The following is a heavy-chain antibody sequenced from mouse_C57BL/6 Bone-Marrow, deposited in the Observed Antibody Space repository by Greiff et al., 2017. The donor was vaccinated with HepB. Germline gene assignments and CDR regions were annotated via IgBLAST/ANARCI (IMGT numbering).Heavy chain of an antibody. D-gene: IGHD1-1*01. J-gene: IGHJ4*01. CDR2: IYPRDGST. Sequence: SDAELVKPGASVKISCKVSGYTFTDHTIHWMKQRPEQGLEWIGYIYPRDGSTKYNEKFKGKATLTADKSSSTAYMQLNSLTSEDSAVYFCARGDYYYGSSYDYAMDYWGQGTSVTVSS. CDR3: ARGDYYYGSSYDYAMDY. CDR1: GYTFTDHT. V-gene: IGHV1-78*01.